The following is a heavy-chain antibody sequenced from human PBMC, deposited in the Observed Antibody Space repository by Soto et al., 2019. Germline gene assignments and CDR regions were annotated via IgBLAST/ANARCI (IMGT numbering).Heavy chain of an antibody. D-gene: IGHD6-19*01. V-gene: IGHV3-74*01. J-gene: IGHJ4*02. CDR1: GFTFDGYW. Sequence: EVQLVESGGGLVQPGGSLRLSCAASGFTFDGYWMHWVRQAPGKGMVWVSRISSDGTRTTYADSVKGRFTISRDNAKNTLFLQMNRLRADDTAVYYCARDRSSSGRTYDLDYWGQGTLVTVSS. CDR2: ISSDGTRT. CDR3: ARDRSSSGRTYDLDY.